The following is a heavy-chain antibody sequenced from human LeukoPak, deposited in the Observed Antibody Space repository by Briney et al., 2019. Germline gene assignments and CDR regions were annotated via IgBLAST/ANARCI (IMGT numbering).Heavy chain of an antibody. Sequence: SETLSLTCTVSGGSISSYYWSWIRQPPGKGLEWIGYIYYSGSTNYNPSLKSRVTISVDTSKNQFSLKLSSATAADTAVYYCARGGVYRAFDIWGQGTMVTVSS. V-gene: IGHV4-59*01. J-gene: IGHJ3*02. CDR3: ARGGVYRAFDI. CDR2: IYYSGST. CDR1: GGSISSYY. D-gene: IGHD1-26*01.